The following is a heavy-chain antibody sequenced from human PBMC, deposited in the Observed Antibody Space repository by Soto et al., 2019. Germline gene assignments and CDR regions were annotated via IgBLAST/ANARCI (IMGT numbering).Heavy chain of an antibody. Sequence: QVQLQQWGAGLLKPSETLSLTCAVYGGSFSGYYWSWIRQPPGKGLEWIGEINHSGSTNYTPSPRRRVTVSDDTTKNQFCRKLSSVPAADTAVDYCARGFGPEVADKEGYYCDYWGEGTLVTVSS. D-gene: IGHD2-15*01. CDR3: ARGFGPEVADKEGYYCDY. CDR2: INHSGST. CDR1: GGSFSGYY. J-gene: IGHJ4*02. V-gene: IGHV4-34*01.